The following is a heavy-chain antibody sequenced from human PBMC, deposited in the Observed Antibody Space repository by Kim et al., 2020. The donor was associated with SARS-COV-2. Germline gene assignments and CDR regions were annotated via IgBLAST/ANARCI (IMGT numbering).Heavy chain of an antibody. CDR1: GASVSSYY. D-gene: IGHD3-10*01. CDR3: ARRSRGSGSFYEDWFNP. CDR2: IYYSGST. Sequence: SETLSLTCTVSGASVSSYYWSWIRQPPGKGLEWIGYIYYSGSTSYNPSLKSRVTMSVDTSKNQFSLTLSSVTAADTAVYYCARRSRGSGSFYEDWFNPWG. V-gene: IGHV4-59*08. J-gene: IGHJ5*02.